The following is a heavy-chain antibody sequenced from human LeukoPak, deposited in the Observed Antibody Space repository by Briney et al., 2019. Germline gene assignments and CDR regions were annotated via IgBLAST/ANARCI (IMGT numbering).Heavy chain of an antibody. CDR1: GFTFSSYS. Sequence: KTGGSLRLSCAASGFTFSSYSMNWVRQAPGKGLEWVSSISSSSTYIYYADSVKGRFTISRDNAKNSLHLQMNSLRAGDTAVYYCATFGSSSWGGYWGQGTLVTVSS. V-gene: IGHV3-21*01. CDR3: ATFGSSSWGGY. J-gene: IGHJ4*02. D-gene: IGHD6-13*01. CDR2: ISSSSTYI.